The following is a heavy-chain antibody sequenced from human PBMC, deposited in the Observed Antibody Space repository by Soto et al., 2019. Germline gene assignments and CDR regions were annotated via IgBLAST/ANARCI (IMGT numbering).Heavy chain of an antibody. CDR3: PRVNPIFLSPAYYSYDMDV. CDR1: GYTFATYA. Sequence: QVQLVQSGAEVKKPGASVKASCKASGYTFATYAIHWVRQAPGQRLEWMGWINTGNVYTEYSQNFRGRVTITRDTSARTAYIELSSQRSEDTAMYYCPRVNPIFLSPAYYSYDMDVWGQGTTVSVAS. CDR2: INTGNVYT. J-gene: IGHJ6*02. V-gene: IGHV1-3*04. D-gene: IGHD3-9*01.